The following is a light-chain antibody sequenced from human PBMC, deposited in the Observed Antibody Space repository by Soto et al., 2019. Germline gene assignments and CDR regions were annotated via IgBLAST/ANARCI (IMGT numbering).Light chain of an antibody. J-gene: IGKJ5*01. V-gene: IGKV3-20*01. Sequence: EVLLTQAPATRALFPGERATLSCRASQSLNSSYLAWYQQKPGQAPRLLIYDASSRATGIPDRFSGSGSGTDFTLTISRLEPEDSAVYYCQQYGSSPPITFGQGTRLEIK. CDR3: QQYGSSPPIT. CDR2: DAS. CDR1: QSLNSSY.